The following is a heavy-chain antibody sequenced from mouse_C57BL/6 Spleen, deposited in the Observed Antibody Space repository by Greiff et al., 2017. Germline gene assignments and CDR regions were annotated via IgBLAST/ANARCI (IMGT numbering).Heavy chain of an antibody. J-gene: IGHJ4*01. CDR3: ATRLRDAMDY. CDR2: INPYNGGT. Sequence: EVKLMESGPVLVKPGASVKMSCKASGYTFTDYYMNWVKQSHGKSLEWIGVINPYNGGTSYNQKFKGKATLTVDKSSSTAYMELNSLTSEDSAVYYCATRLRDAMDYWGQGTSVTVSS. D-gene: IGHD2-2*01. V-gene: IGHV1-19*01. CDR1: GYTFTDYY.